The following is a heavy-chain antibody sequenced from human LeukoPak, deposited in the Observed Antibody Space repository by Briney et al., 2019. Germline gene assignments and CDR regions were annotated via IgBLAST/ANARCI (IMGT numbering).Heavy chain of an antibody. CDR1: GYTFINHY. Sequence: ASVKVSCKASGYTFINHYLHWVRQAPGQGLQWMGIINPSGGDSKYAQKFQGRVTVTRDTSTYTVYMELSSLRSEGTAVYYCARDPSYCGGDCYAFDIWGQGTMVTVSS. D-gene: IGHD2-21*02. CDR3: ARDPSYCGGDCYAFDI. CDR2: INPSGGDS. J-gene: IGHJ3*02. V-gene: IGHV1-46*01.